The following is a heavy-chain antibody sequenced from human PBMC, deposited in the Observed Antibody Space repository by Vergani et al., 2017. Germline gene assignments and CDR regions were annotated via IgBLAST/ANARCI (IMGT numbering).Heavy chain of an antibody. CDR2: ISGSGGST. J-gene: IGHJ4*02. CDR1: GFTFSSYA. CDR3: AGIFGVRGDY. Sequence: EVQVVESGGGLIKPGGSLRLSCAASGFTFSSYAMSWVRQAPGKGLEWVSAISGSGGSTYYADSVKGRFTISRDNSKNTLYLQMNSLRAEDTAVYYCAGIFGVRGDYWGQGTLVTVSS. D-gene: IGHD3-3*01. V-gene: IGHV3-23*04.